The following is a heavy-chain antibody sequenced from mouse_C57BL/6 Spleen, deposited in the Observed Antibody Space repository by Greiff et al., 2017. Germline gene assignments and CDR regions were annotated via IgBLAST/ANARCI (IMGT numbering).Heavy chain of an antibody. CDR1: GYTFTDYE. D-gene: IGHD3-1*01. CDR2: IDPETGGT. CDR3: TRRGDVGAMDY. V-gene: IGHV1-15*01. J-gene: IGHJ4*01. Sequence: QVQLKQSGAELVRPGASVTLSCKASGYTFTDYEMHWVKQTPVHGLEWIGAIDPETGGTAYNQKFKGKARLTADKSSSTAYMELRSLTSEDSAVYYCTRRGDVGAMDYWGQGTSVTVSS.